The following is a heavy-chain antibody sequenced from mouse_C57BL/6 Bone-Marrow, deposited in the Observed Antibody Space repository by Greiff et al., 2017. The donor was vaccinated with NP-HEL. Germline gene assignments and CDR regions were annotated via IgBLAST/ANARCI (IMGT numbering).Heavy chain of an antibody. V-gene: IGHV2-6-1*01. D-gene: IGHD1-1*02. CDR2: IWSDGST. CDR3: ARHERVVVDHPMDY. CDR1: GFSLTSYG. Sequence: VMLVESGPGLVAPSQSLSITCTVSGFSLTSYGVHWVRQPPGKGLEWLVVIWSDGSTTYNSALKSRLSISKDNSKSQVFLKMNSLQTDDTAMYYCARHERVVVDHPMDYWGQGTSVTVSS. J-gene: IGHJ4*01.